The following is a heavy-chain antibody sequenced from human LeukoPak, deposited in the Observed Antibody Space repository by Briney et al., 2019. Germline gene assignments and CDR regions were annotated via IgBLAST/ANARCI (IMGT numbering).Heavy chain of an antibody. CDR2: ISSSSSYI. CDR3: ARPPFGYSYGEGAFDI. J-gene: IGHJ3*02. CDR1: GFTFSSYS. V-gene: IGHV3-21*01. Sequence: GGSLRLSCAASGFTFSSYSMNWVRQAPGKGLEWVSSISSSSSYIYYADSVKGRFTISRDNAKNSLYLQMNSLRAEDTAVYYCARPPFGYSYGEGAFDIWGQGTMVTVSS. D-gene: IGHD5-18*01.